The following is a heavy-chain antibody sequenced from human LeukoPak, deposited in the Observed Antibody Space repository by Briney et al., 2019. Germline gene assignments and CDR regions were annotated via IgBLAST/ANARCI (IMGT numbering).Heavy chain of an antibody. Sequence: SETLSLTCTVSGGSISSYYWSWIRQPPGKGLEWIGYIYYSGSTNYNPSLKSRVTISIDTSKNQFSLKLSSVTAANTAIYYCARCDSVTGWYLPGFDYWGQGTLVTVSS. CDR3: ARCDSVTGWYLPGFDY. J-gene: IGHJ4*02. CDR1: GGSISSYY. V-gene: IGHV4-59*01. D-gene: IGHD6-19*01. CDR2: IYYSGST.